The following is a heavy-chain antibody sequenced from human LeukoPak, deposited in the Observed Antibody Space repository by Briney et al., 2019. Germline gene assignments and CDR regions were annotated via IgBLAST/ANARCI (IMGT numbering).Heavy chain of an antibody. CDR1: GGTFSSYA. V-gene: IGHV1-69*04. Sequence: SVKVSCKASGGTFSSYAISWVRQAPGQGREWMGRIIPIFGIANYAQKFQGRVTITADKSTSTAYMELRSLRSEDTAVYYCARGVVEFLNIAYGMDVWGQGTTVTVSS. D-gene: IGHD3-3*02. J-gene: IGHJ6*02. CDR2: IIPIFGIA. CDR3: ARGVVEFLNIAYGMDV.